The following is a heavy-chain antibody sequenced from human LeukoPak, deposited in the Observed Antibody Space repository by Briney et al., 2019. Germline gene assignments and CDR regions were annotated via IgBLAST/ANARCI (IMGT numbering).Heavy chain of an antibody. D-gene: IGHD5-18*01. Sequence: PGGSLRLSCAASGFTFSSYEMNWVRQAPGKGLEWVSSISSSSSYIYYADSVKGRFTIYRDNAKNSLYLQMNSLRAEDTAVYYCARGADTAMNTYYYYYYMDVWGKGTTVTVSS. J-gene: IGHJ6*03. CDR1: GFTFSSYE. CDR3: ARGADTAMNTYYYYYYMDV. V-gene: IGHV3-21*01. CDR2: ISSSSSYI.